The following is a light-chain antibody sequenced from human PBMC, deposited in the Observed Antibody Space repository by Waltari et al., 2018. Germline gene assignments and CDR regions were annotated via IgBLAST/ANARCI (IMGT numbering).Light chain of an antibody. CDR1: QGITNS. CDR2: AAS. V-gene: IGKV1-NL1*01. J-gene: IGKJ1*01. CDR3: QQYYSTLWT. Sequence: DIQMTQSPSSLSASVGDRVTITCRASQGITNSLAWYKQKPGKAPKLLLSAASRLEGGVPSRFSGSGSGTDYTLTISSLQPEDFATYYCQQYYSTLWTFGQGTKVEIK.